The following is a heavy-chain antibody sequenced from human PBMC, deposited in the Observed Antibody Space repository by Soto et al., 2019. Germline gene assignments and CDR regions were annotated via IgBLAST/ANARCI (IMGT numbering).Heavy chain of an antibody. D-gene: IGHD3-3*01. Sequence: GGSLRLSCAASGFIFSTYWMTWVRQAPGQGLEWVANIQQDGSEKNYVDSVKGRFTISRDNAKNSLYLQMNSLRVEETAVYYCARVSGENDFWSGYYGNYYDMEVWGQGTTVTVSS. J-gene: IGHJ6*02. CDR3: ARVSGENDFWSGYYGNYYDMEV. V-gene: IGHV3-7*01. CDR1: GFIFSTYW. CDR2: IQQDGSEK.